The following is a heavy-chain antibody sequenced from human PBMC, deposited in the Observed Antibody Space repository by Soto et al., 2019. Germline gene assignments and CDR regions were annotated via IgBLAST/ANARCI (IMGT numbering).Heavy chain of an antibody. CDR3: ARVAYGGNFLDY. D-gene: IGHD4-17*01. CDR1: GYTFTGYY. Sequence: QVQLVQSGAEVKKPGASVKVSCKASGYTFTGYYMHWVRQAPGQGLEWMGWINPNSGGTNYAQKCQGWVTMTRDTSISTAYMELSRLRSDDTAVYYCARVAYGGNFLDYWGQGTLVTVSS. CDR2: INPNSGGT. J-gene: IGHJ4*02. V-gene: IGHV1-2*04.